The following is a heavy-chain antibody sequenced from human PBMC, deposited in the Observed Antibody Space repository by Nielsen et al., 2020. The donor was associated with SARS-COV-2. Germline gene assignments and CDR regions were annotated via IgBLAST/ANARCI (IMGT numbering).Heavy chain of an antibody. J-gene: IGHJ6*02. CDR2: IYYSGST. D-gene: IGHD2-15*01. Sequence: GSLRLSCTVSGGSISRYYWSWIRQPPGKGLEWIGYIYYSGSTNYNPSLKSRVTISVDTSKNQFSLKLSSVTAADTAVYYCARAWGDCSGGSCYSGDYYYYGMDVWGQGTTVTVSS. CDR1: GGSISRYY. CDR3: ARAWGDCSGGSCYSGDYYYYGMDV. V-gene: IGHV4-59*01.